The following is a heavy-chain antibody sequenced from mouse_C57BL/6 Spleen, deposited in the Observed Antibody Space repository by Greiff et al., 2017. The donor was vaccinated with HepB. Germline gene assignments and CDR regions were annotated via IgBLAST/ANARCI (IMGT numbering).Heavy chain of an antibody. V-gene: IGHV5-4*01. D-gene: IGHD1-1*01. J-gene: IGHJ3*01. CDR2: ISDGGSYT. CDR1: GFTFSSYA. Sequence: EVKLVESGGGLVKPGGSLKLSCAASGFTFSSYAMSWVRQTPEKRLEWVATISDGGSYTYYPDNVKGRFTISRDNAKNNLYLQMSHLKSEDTAMYYCARDDYYGSSYLAWFAYWGQGTLVTVSA. CDR3: ARDDYYGSSYLAWFAY.